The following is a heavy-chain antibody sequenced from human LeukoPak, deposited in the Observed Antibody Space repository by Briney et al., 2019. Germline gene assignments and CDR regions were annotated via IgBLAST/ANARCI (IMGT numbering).Heavy chain of an antibody. CDR1: GFTVSSNY. D-gene: IGHD3-3*01. J-gene: IGHJ6*03. V-gene: IGHV3-66*02. CDR3: ARNYDFWNGYHEDYYMDV. CDR2: IYSGGST. Sequence: GGTLRLSCAASGFTVSSNYMSWVRQAPGKGLEWVSVIYSGGSTYYADSVKGRFTISRDNSKNTLYLQMNSLRAEDTAVYYCARNYDFWNGYHEDYYMDVWGKGATVTVSS.